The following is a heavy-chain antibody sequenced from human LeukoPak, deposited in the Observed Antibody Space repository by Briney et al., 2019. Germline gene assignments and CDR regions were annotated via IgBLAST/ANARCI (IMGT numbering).Heavy chain of an antibody. CDR1: GYTFIGHY. V-gene: IGHV1-2*02. CDR3: ARETTIPYGDYVIPYGAFDV. CDR2: INPNSGGT. D-gene: IGHD4-17*01. J-gene: IGHJ3*01. Sequence: GASVKVSCKASGYTFIGHYIHWVRQAPGQGLEWMGWINPNSGGTNYAQKFQGRVTVTRDTSITTAYMELSSLRSDDTAEYYCARETTIPYGDYVIPYGAFDVWGQGTMVAVSS.